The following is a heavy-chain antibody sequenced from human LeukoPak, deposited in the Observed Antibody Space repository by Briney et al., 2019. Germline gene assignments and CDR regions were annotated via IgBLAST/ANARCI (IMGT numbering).Heavy chain of an antibody. CDR1: GGSISSRSYS. Sequence: SETLSLTCIVSGGSISSRSYSWAWIRQPPAKGLEWIGSLFSTSGQIYYNPALKRRVTMSVDTSKNQFSLRLNSVTAADTAMYYCAKGYTNGVNQEVWLDPWGQGILVTVSS. D-gene: IGHD2-8*01. CDR2: LFSTSGQI. J-gene: IGHJ5*02. V-gene: IGHV4-39*07. CDR3: AKGYTNGVNQEVWLDP.